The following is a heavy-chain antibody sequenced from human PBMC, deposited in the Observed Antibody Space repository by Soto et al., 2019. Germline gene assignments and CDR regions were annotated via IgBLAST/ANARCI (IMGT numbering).Heavy chain of an antibody. CDR3: ARADRSWYSSSCFDY. D-gene: IGHD6-13*01. CDR2: IWYDGSNK. V-gene: IGHV3-33*01. Sequence: QVQLVESGGGVVQPGRSLRLSCAASGFTFSSYGMHWVRQAPGKGLEWVAVIWYDGSNKYYADSVKDRFTISRDNSKNTLYLQMNSLRAEDTAVYYGARADRSWYSSSCFDYWGQGTLVTVSS. CDR1: GFTFSSYG. J-gene: IGHJ4*02.